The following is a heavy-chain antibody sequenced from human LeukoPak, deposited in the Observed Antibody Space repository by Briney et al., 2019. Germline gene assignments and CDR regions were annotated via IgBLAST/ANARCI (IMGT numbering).Heavy chain of an antibody. CDR1: GGSISGYY. Sequence: PSETLSLTCTVSGGSISGYYCTWIRQPPGKGLEWIGYIYDSGSTKYNPSLKSRVTISVDTSKNQFSLKLSSVTAADTAVFYCARMYCSGGSCYLDYWGQGTLATVSS. D-gene: IGHD2-15*01. CDR3: ARMYCSGGSCYLDY. J-gene: IGHJ4*02. CDR2: IYDSGST. V-gene: IGHV4-59*08.